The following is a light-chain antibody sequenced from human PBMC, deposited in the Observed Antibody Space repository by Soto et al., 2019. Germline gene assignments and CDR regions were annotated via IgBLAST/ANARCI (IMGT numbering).Light chain of an antibody. CDR1: QSVGNN. CDR3: QQYGDWPLT. CDR2: ATS. Sequence: EIVVTQSPATLSVSPGERATLSCRASQSVGNNFAWYQQKPGQAPRLLIFATSTRATGIPARFSGSGSGTESTLTISSPQSEDLAVYYCQQYGDWPLTFGGGAKVEIE. V-gene: IGKV3-15*01. J-gene: IGKJ4*01.